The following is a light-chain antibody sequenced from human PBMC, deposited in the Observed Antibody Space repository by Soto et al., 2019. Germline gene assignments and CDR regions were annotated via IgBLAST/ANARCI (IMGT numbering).Light chain of an antibody. V-gene: IGLV2-8*01. CDR1: ISDVCAYNY. J-gene: IGLJ1*01. CDR2: EVN. Sequence: SVLSPPPSASGSPGQSFTISCTGTISDVCAYNYVSWYQHHPGKAPKLLVYEVNKRPSGVPDRFSGSKSGNTASLTVSGLQAEDEDDYYCTSHAGTINFPYIFGTGTKVTVL. CDR3: TSHAGTINFPYI.